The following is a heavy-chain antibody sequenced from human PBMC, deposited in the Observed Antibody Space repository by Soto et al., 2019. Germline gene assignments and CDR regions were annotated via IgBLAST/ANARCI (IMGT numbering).Heavy chain of an antibody. CDR1: GFTFSSHS. V-gene: IGHV3-21*01. J-gene: IGHJ3*01. CDR2: ISSSSSYI. CDR3: ARDVSGSFYVSGINDDAYDL. Sequence: GGSLRLSCAASGFTFSSHSMNWVRQAPGKGLEWVSSISSSSSYIYYADSVKGRFTISRDNAKNSLYLQMNSLRAEDTAVYYCARDVSGSFYVSGINDDAYDLRGRGTLVTVSS. D-gene: IGHD1-26*01.